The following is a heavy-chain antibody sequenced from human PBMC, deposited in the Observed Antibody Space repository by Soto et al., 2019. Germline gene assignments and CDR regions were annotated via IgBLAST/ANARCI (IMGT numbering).Heavy chain of an antibody. CDR1: GGTFSSYS. CDR2: IIPIFGTA. J-gene: IGHJ6*02. Sequence: SVKVSCKASGGTFSSYSINWVRQAPGQGLEWMGEIIPIFGTANYAQKFQGRVTITADESTSTAYMELSSLRSEDTAVYYCASAPGIGYYYYYGMDVWGQGTTVTVSS. V-gene: IGHV1-69*13. CDR3: ASAPGIGYYYYYGMDV. D-gene: IGHD2-2*01.